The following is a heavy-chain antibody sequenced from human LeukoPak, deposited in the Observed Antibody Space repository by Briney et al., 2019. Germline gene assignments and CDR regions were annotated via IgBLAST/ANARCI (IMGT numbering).Heavy chain of an antibody. CDR3: ARQIYCGGDCYSGFDY. CDR1: GFTFSSYG. V-gene: IGHV3-30*02. D-gene: IGHD2-21*01. J-gene: IGHJ4*02. CDR2: IRYDGSNK. Sequence: PGGSLRLSCAASGFTFSSYGMHWVRQAPGKGLEGVAFIRYDGSNKYYADSVKGRFTISRDNSKNTLYLQLNSLRAEDTAVYYCARQIYCGGDCYSGFDYWGQGTLVTVSS.